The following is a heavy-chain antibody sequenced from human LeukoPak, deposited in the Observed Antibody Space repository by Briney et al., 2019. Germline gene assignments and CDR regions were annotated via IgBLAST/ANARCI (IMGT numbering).Heavy chain of an antibody. D-gene: IGHD3-22*01. V-gene: IGHV1-2*06. J-gene: IGHJ5*02. CDR1: GYTFAGYY. CDR3: ARRYYYDSSGYRPLVNWFDP. Sequence: ASVKVSCKASGYTFAGYYMHWVRQAPGQGLESMGRINPNSGGTNYAQKFQGRVTMTRDTSISTAYMELSRLRSDDTAVYYCARRYYYDSSGYRPLVNWFDPWGQGTLVTVSS. CDR2: INPNSGGT.